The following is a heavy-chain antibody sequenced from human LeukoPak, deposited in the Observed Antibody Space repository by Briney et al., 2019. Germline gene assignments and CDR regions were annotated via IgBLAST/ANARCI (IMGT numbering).Heavy chain of an antibody. CDR1: GFTFDDYA. Sequence: PGGSLRLSCAASGFTFDDYAMHWVRQAPGKGLEWVSGISWNSGSIGYADSVKGRFTISRDNAKNSLYLQMNSLRAEDTALYYCAKDITVVVGAYYYYYGMDVWGQGTTVTVSS. V-gene: IGHV3-9*01. CDR2: ISWNSGSI. D-gene: IGHD2-15*01. J-gene: IGHJ6*02. CDR3: AKDITVVVGAYYYYYGMDV.